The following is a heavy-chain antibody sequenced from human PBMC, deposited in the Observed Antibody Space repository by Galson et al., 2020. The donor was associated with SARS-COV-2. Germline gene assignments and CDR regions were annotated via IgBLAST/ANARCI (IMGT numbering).Heavy chain of an antibody. J-gene: IGHJ4*02. CDR3: ARGASGHNFDF. CDR2: ISWEGAIT. CDR1: GFTFDEYT. Sequence: GESLKISCAASGFTFDEYTMHWVRQPPGKGLEWVSLISWEGAITYYAPSVKRRFTMSRDNSRNSLYLQMSSLKTEDTALYYCARGASGHNFDFWGQGTPVTVSS. V-gene: IGHV3-43*01.